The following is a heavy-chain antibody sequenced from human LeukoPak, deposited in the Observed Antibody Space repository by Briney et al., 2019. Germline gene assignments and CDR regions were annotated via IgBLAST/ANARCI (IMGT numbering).Heavy chain of an antibody. D-gene: IGHD4-17*01. CDR3: VRGVLSYYKDYGYFQH. Sequence: GSLRLSCAASGFTFSNYAMSWVRQSPGKGLEWIGEVNHSGSTNYNPSLKSRVTISTDTSKNQFSLKLTSVTAADTAVYHCVRGVLSYYKDYGYFQHWGQGTLVTVSS. J-gene: IGHJ1*01. V-gene: IGHV4-34*01. CDR1: GFTFSNYA. CDR2: VNHSGST.